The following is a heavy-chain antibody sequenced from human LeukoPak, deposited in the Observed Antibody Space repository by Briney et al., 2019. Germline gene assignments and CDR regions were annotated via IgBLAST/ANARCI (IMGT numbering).Heavy chain of an antibody. CDR2: INPNSGGT. CDR3: ARDKVNSYGSNWFDP. CDR1: GYTFTGYY. V-gene: IGHV1-2*02. J-gene: IGHJ5*02. Sequence: ASVKVSCKASGYTFTGYYMHWVRQAPGQGLEWMGWINPNSGGTNYAQKFQGRVTMTRDTSISTAYMELSRLRSDDTAVYYCARDKVNSYGSNWFDPWGQGTLVTVSS. D-gene: IGHD5-18*01.